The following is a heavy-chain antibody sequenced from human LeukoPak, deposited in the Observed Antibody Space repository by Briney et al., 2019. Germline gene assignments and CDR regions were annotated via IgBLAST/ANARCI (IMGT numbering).Heavy chain of an antibody. CDR3: ARFSMYYYDSSGYYFDY. CDR1: GFIFDDYG. J-gene: IGHJ4*02. CDR2: INWNSGST. V-gene: IGHV3-20*01. Sequence: GGSLRLSCAASGFIFDDYGMSWVRQAPGKGLEWVSGINWNSGSTGYADSVKGRFTISRDNAKNSLYLQMNSLRAEDTALYHCARFSMYYYDSSGYYFDYWGQGTLVTVSS. D-gene: IGHD3-22*01.